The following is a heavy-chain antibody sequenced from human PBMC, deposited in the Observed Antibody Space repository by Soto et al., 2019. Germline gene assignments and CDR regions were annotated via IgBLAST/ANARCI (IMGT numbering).Heavy chain of an antibody. CDR3: ARGSGYYYRDDQ. J-gene: IGHJ4*02. D-gene: IGHD3-22*01. V-gene: IGHV1-3*01. Sequence: ASVKVSCKASGYTFTSYAMHWVRQAPGQRLEWMGWINAGNGNTKYSQKFQGRVTITRDTSASTAYMELSSLRSEDTAVYYCARGSGYYYRDDQWGQGALVTVSS. CDR2: INAGNGNT. CDR1: GYTFTSYA.